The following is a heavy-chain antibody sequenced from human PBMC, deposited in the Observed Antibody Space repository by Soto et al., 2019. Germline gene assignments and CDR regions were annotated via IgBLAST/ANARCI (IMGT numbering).Heavy chain of an antibody. J-gene: IGHJ1*01. D-gene: IGHD2-2*01. CDR1: GGSLSAYY. V-gene: IGHV4-34*01. CDR2: INPSGTT. Sequence: PSETLSPTCAVYGGSLSAYYWSWIRQPPGKGLKWIGEINPSGTTNYNPSLKSRVTISVDTSKNQFSLKLSSVTAADTAVYHCALAPAAHILHWGQGTLVTVSS. CDR3: ALAPAAHILH.